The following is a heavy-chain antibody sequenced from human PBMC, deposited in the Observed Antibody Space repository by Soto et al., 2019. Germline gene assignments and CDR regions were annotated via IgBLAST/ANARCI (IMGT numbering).Heavy chain of an antibody. Sequence: VASVKVSCKAFGYTFSSYYVHWVRQAPGQGLEWMGVIKPSGGSTSYAQKFQGRVTMTRDTSTSTVSMELSSLRFEDTAVYYCARAREIIGYYTLHYYYYLMDVWGQGTTGTVS. D-gene: IGHD3-22*01. V-gene: IGHV1-46*01. CDR3: ARAREIIGYYTLHYYYYLMDV. CDR1: GYTFSSYY. J-gene: IGHJ6*02. CDR2: IKPSGGST.